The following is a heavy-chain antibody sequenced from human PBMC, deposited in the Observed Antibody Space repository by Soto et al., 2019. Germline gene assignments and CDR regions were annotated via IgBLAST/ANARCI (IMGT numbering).Heavy chain of an antibody. D-gene: IGHD6-13*01. J-gene: IGHJ4*02. CDR3: GRLSRGAAGGTY. Sequence: EVQLVESGGGLVQPGGSLRLSCADSGFSFSNYWMSWARQVPGKGLEWLAKIKQDGSEKNYVDSVRGRFTIFRDNAKSSLYLQMDSLRADDTAVYFSGRLSRGAAGGTYWGQGTLVTVPP. V-gene: IGHV3-7*03. CDR1: GFSFSNYW. CDR2: IKQDGSEK.